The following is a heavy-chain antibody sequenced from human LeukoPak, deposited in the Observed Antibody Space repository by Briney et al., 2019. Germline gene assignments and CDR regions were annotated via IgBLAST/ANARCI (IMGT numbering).Heavy chain of an antibody. V-gene: IGHV3-33*01. Sequence: GGSLRLSCVVSGFTFSTHGFHWVRQAPGKGLEWVSVIWHDGGRKEYADSGRGRFTICRDNSNLYLQMNSLRAEDTAIYYCARDIGNSGFNLDYWGQGTPVTVSS. CDR3: ARDIGNSGFNLDY. D-gene: IGHD5-12*01. CDR1: GFTFSTHG. J-gene: IGHJ4*02. CDR2: IWHDGGRK.